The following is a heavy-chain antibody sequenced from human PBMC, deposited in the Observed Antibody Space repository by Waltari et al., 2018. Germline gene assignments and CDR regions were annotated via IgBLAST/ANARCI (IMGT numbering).Heavy chain of an antibody. CDR2: IGADSGNT. CDR3: AAISGWSRGNYAMDV. CDR1: GYKCINYG. Sequence: LQLLQSGGEVKKPGASVKVSCTASGYKCINYGISWARQAPGQGLEWMGGIGADSGNTDYAQKFQDRVTMTTDTSTGTVYVDLRSLRSDDTAVYYCAAISGWSRGNYAMDVWGQGTTVTVSS. V-gene: IGHV1-18*01. D-gene: IGHD3-16*01. J-gene: IGHJ6*02.